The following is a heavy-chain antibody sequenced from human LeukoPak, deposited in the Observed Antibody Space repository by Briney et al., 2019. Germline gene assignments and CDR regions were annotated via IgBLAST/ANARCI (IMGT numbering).Heavy chain of an antibody. J-gene: IGHJ5*02. D-gene: IGHD4-11*01. Sequence: SVKVSCKASGGTFSSYAISWVRQAPGQGLEWMGRIIPIFGTANYAQKFQGRVTITADKSTSTAYMELSSLRSEDTAVYYCARPRTVTTGGDWFDPWGQGTLVTVSS. CDR2: IIPIFGTA. V-gene: IGHV1-69*06. CDR1: GGTFSSYA. CDR3: ARPRTVTTGGDWFDP.